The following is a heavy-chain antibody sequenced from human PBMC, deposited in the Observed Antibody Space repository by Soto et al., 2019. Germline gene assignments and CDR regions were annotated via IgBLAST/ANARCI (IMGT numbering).Heavy chain of an antibody. Sequence: GGSLRLSCAASGFTFSNYAMSWVRQAPGKGLEWVSSISASGDNTYFADSVKGRFTISRDNSKHTLYLQMNSLRAEDTAVYYCAKGREWVPSPTVDYWRPGPLVTV. CDR1: GFTFSNYA. V-gene: IGHV3-23*01. D-gene: IGHD3-3*01. CDR2: ISASGDNT. J-gene: IGHJ4*02. CDR3: AKGREWVPSPTVDY.